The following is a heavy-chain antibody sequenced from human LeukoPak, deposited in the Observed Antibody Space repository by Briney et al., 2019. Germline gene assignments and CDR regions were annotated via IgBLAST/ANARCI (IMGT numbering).Heavy chain of an antibody. D-gene: IGHD1-1*01. CDR1: GYTFTDHF. CDR2: IDPKSGVR. CDR3: ARGKYKNAGDY. V-gene: IGHV1-2*06. J-gene: IGHJ4*02. Sequence: ASLKVSCKPSGYTFTDHFIHWVRQAPGEGLEWMGRIDPKSGVRNYPQKFQGRVAMTTDTSINTVYMELTSLGSDDTAVYYCARGKYKNAGDYWGQGTRVTVST.